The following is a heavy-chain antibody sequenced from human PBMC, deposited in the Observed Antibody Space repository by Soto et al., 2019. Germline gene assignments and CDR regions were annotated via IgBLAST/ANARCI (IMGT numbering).Heavy chain of an antibody. J-gene: IGHJ6*02. CDR3: AVGGNFLSMDV. D-gene: IGHD4-4*01. V-gene: IGHV1-46*01. CDR1: GYTFTSYY. Sequence: QVQLVQSGAEVKKPGASVKVSCKASGYTFTSYYMHWVRLAPGQGLEWMGIINPDGGGTSYAQQFQGRVIMTRDTSTSTVDMEMSSLRSEDTAVYYCAVGGNFLSMDVWGQGTTVTVS. CDR2: INPDGGGT.